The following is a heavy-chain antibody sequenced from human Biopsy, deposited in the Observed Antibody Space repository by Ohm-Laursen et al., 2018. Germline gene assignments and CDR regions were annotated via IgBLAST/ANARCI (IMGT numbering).Heavy chain of an antibody. J-gene: IGHJ6*02. CDR2: INPTGGTT. D-gene: IGHD3/OR15-3a*01. V-gene: IGHV1-46*01. CDR3: ARDESGSSVFGPYYYGMDV. Sequence: ASVKVSCKASGYSFTKYCINWVRQAPGQGLEWMGIINPTGGTTSYAEKFQGRVTLTRDTSTGTVYLELNSLIYEDTALYYCARDESGSSVFGPYYYGMDVWGQGTTVTVSS. CDR1: GYSFTKYC.